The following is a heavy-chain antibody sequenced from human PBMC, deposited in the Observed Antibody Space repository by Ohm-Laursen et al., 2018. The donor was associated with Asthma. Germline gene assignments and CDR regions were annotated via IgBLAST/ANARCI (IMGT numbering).Heavy chain of an antibody. Sequence: SLRLSFAASGFTFTSYWMHCVRQAPGKGLGWVSRINRDGSNTSYADSVKGRFTITRDNDKNTLYLRMNSLRAEETAVYYCARDRRGGYEAGYKWFDPWGQGTLVTVSS. D-gene: IGHD5-12*01. CDR2: INRDGSNT. CDR3: ARDRRGGYEAGYKWFDP. J-gene: IGHJ5*02. V-gene: IGHV3-74*01. CDR1: GFTFTSYW.